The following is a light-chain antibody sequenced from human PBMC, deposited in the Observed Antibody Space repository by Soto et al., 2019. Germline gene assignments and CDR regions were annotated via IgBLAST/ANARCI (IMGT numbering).Light chain of an antibody. Sequence: QSALTQPASVSGSPGQSITISCTGTSSDVGGYNYVSWYQQHPGKAPKLKIYEVSNRPSGVSNRFSGSKSGNTASLTISGLQAEDDADYYCSSYTSSSTLYVFGTGTKVTVL. CDR3: SSYTSSSTLYV. CDR1: SSDVGGYNY. J-gene: IGLJ1*01. CDR2: EVS. V-gene: IGLV2-14*01.